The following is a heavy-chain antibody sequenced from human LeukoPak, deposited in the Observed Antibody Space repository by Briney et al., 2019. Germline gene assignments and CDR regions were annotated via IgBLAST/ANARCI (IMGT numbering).Heavy chain of an antibody. CDR3: AKGVYYDILTGLMTV. CDR2: ISGSGGST. Sequence: GGSLRLSCAASGFTFSSYAMSWVRQAPGKGLEWVSAISGSGGSTYYADSVKGRFTISRDNSKNTLYLQMNSLRAEDTAVYYCAKGVYYDILTGLMTVWGQGTTVTVSS. D-gene: IGHD3-9*01. CDR1: GFTFSSYA. V-gene: IGHV3-23*01. J-gene: IGHJ6*02.